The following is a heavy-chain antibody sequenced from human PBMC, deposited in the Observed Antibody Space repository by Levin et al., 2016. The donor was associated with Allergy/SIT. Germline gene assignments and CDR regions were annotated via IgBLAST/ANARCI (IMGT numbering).Heavy chain of an antibody. CDR3: AKDPSTEGDY. V-gene: IGHV3-30*02. J-gene: IGHJ4*02. Sequence: VRQAPGKGLEWVALIRYDGSNKYYAVSVKGRFTISRDNSKNTLYLEMSSLRAEDTAVYFCAKDPSTEGDYRGQGTLVTVSS. CDR2: IRYDGSNK.